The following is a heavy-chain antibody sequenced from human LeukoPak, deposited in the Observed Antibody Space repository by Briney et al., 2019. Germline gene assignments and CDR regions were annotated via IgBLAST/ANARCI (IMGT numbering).Heavy chain of an antibody. J-gene: IGHJ6*03. CDR3: ARLVGANYYYYMDV. CDR2: IRYDGSNK. V-gene: IGHV3-30*02. Sequence: GGSLRLSCAASGFTFSSYGMHWVRQAPGKGLEWVAFIRYDGSNKYYADSVKGRFTISRDNSKNTLYLQMNSLRAEDTAVYYCARLVGANYYYYMDVWGKGTTVTISS. CDR1: GFTFSSYG. D-gene: IGHD1-26*01.